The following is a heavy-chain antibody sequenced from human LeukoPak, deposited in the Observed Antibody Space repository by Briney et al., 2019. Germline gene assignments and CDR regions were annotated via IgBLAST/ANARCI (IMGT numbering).Heavy chain of an antibody. J-gene: IGHJ4*02. CDR3: ARGRNGGNPAGY. D-gene: IGHD4-23*01. Sequence: SETLSLTCTVSGGSISSSSYYWGWIRQPPGKGLEWIGSIYYSGSTYYNPSLKSRVTISVDTSKNQFSLKLSSVTAADTAVYYCARGRNGGNPAGYWGQGTLVTVSS. CDR2: IYYSGST. CDR1: GGSISSSSYY. V-gene: IGHV4-39*07.